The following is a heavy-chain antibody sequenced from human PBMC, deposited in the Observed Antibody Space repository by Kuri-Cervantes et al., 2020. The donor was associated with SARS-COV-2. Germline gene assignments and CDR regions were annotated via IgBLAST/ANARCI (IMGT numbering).Heavy chain of an antibody. CDR1: GYTFTSYD. Sequence: ASVKVSCKASGYTFTSYDINWVRQATGQGLEWMGWMSPNSGNTGYAQKFQGRVTITRNTSISTAYMELSSLRSEDTAVYYCARDFWSGYYMSYYFDHWGQGTLVTVSS. CDR2: MSPNSGNT. J-gene: IGHJ4*02. D-gene: IGHD3-3*01. V-gene: IGHV1-8*03. CDR3: ARDFWSGYYMSYYFDH.